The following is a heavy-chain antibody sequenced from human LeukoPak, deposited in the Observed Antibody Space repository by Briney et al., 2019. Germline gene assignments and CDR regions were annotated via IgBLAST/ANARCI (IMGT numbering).Heavy chain of an antibody. CDR2: ISGSGGST. CDR3: ANIYTYSYASPLDY. Sequence: GGSLRLSCAASGFTFSSYAMSWVRQAPGKGLEWVSAISGSGGSTYYADSGKGRFTISRDNSKNTLYLQMNSLTAEDTAVYYCANIYTYSYASPLDYWGQGTLVTVSS. D-gene: IGHD5-18*01. J-gene: IGHJ4*02. V-gene: IGHV3-23*01. CDR1: GFTFSSYA.